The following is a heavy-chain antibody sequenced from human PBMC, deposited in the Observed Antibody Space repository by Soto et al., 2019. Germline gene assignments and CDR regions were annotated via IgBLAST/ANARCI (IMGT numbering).Heavy chain of an antibody. CDR3: ARVTAYCSGGSCYFPDY. D-gene: IGHD2-15*01. Sequence: EVQVVESGGGIVQPGGSLRLSCAASGFTFSRYWMHWVRQAPGKGLVWVSRINNDGSSTSYADSVKDRFTISRDNAKNTLYLQMNSLRAEDTAVYYCARVTAYCSGGSCYFPDYWGQGTLVTVSS. CDR1: GFTFSRYW. CDR2: INNDGSST. J-gene: IGHJ4*02. V-gene: IGHV3-74*01.